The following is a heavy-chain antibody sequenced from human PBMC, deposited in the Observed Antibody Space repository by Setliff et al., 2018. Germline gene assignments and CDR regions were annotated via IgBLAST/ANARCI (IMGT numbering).Heavy chain of an antibody. CDR2: IYSTGST. D-gene: IGHD2-15*01. Sequence: PSETLSLTCTVSGDSIYNHFWSWVRQPPGEGLEWIGYIYSTGSTNYNPSLKSRVAISIDTSKNQFSLKVNSVTAADTAIYYCARGLNSVSWTFAYWGQGSRVTVSS. CDR3: ARGLNSVSWTFAY. CDR1: GDSIYNHF. J-gene: IGHJ4*02. V-gene: IGHV4-4*08.